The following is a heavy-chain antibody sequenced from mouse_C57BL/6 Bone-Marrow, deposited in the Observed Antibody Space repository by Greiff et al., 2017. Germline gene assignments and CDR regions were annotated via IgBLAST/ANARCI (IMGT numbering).Heavy chain of an antibody. CDR1: GYTFTSYW. J-gene: IGHJ2*01. Sequence: QVQLKRSGAELVKPGASVKMSCKASGYTFTSYWITWVKQRPGQGLEWIGDIYPGSGSTNYNEKFKSKATLTVDTSSSTAYMQLSSLTSEDSAVYYCARRGGYYPDYWGQGTTLTVSS. CDR2: IYPGSGST. D-gene: IGHD1-1*02. CDR3: ARRGGYYPDY. V-gene: IGHV1-55*01.